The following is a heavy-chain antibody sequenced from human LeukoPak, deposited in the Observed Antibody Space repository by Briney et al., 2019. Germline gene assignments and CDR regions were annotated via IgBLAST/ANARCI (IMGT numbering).Heavy chain of an antibody. V-gene: IGHV3-33*01. J-gene: IGHJ4*02. D-gene: IGHD3-22*01. CDR2: IWYDGTNK. Sequence: GGSLRLSCAASGFTFSSYGMHWVRQAPGKGLEWVAVIWYDGTNKYFADFVKGRFTISRDSSKNTLYLQMNSLRAEDTAVYYCARAAYDNSGYLTLWGQGTLVTVSS. CDR1: GFTFSSYG. CDR3: ARAAYDNSGYLTL.